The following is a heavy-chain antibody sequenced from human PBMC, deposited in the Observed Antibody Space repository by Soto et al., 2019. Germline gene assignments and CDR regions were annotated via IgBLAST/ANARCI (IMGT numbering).Heavy chain of an antibody. V-gene: IGHV3-48*01. CDR2: ISSSSTI. D-gene: IGHD5-18*01. CDR3: ARDYSSYGPFDY. J-gene: IGHJ4*02. CDR1: GFTFSSYS. Sequence: PGGSLRLSCAASGFTFSSYSMNWVRQAPGKGLEWASYISSSSTIYYADSVKGRFTISRDNAKNSLYLQMNSLRAEDTAVYYCARDYSSYGPFDYWGQGTLVTVSS.